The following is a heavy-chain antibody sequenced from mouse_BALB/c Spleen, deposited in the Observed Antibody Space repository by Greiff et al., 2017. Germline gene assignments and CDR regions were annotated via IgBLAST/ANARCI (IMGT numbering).Heavy chain of an antibody. Sequence: EVQRVESGGGLVQPGGSRKLSCAASGFTFSSFGMHWVRQAPEKGLEWVAYISSGSSTIYYADTVKGRFTISRDNPKNTLFLQMTSLRSEDTAMYYCARSPGSYLDYWGQGTTLTVSS. CDR2: ISSGSSTI. J-gene: IGHJ2*01. V-gene: IGHV5-17*02. CDR3: ARSPGSYLDY. CDR1: GFTFSSFG.